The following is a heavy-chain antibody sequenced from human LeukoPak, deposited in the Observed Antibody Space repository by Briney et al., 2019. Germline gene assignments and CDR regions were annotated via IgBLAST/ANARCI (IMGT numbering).Heavy chain of an antibody. CDR2: IYPSGST. CDR1: GDSISSGYY. CDR3: ARAYFSSWYMNWFDP. Sequence: PSETLSLTCAVSGDSISSGYYWGWIRQPPGKGLEWIGSIYPSGSTYYYPSLKSRVTISLDTSKNQFSLKLSSVTAADTAVYYCARAYFSSWYMNWFDPWGQGTLVTVSS. D-gene: IGHD6-13*01. V-gene: IGHV4-38-2*01. J-gene: IGHJ5*02.